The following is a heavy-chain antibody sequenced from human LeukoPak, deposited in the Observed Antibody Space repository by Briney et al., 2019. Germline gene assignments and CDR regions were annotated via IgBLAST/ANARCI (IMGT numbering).Heavy chain of an antibody. CDR1: GFTLSSYA. CDR2: ISDSGNT. Sequence: GGFLRLSCAASGFTLSSYATSWVRQAPGKGLEWVSAISDSGNTYHADSVKGRFTISRDSSKNTLFLQMNSLRAEDTAVYYCARLHYYYYYMDVWGKGTTVTISS. J-gene: IGHJ6*03. V-gene: IGHV3-23*01. CDR3: ARLHYYYYYMDV. D-gene: IGHD4-11*01.